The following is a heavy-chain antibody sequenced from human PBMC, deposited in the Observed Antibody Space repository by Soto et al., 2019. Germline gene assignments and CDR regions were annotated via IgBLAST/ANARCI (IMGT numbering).Heavy chain of an antibody. CDR3: ARGPAPITMIVAPRGAFDI. Sequence: GALRLSCAASGFTVSSNYMSWVRQAPGKGLEWVSVIYSGGSTYYADSVKGRFTISRDNSKNTLYLQMNSLRAEDTAVYYCARGPAPITMIVAPRGAFDIWGQVTLVTVSS. CDR1: GFTVSSNY. D-gene: IGHD3-22*01. V-gene: IGHV3-53*01. J-gene: IGHJ3*02. CDR2: IYSGGST.